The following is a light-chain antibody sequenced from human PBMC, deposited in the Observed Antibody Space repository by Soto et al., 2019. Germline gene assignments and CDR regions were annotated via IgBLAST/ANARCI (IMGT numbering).Light chain of an antibody. CDR3: QHSYSTLWT. V-gene: IGKV1-39*01. J-gene: IGKJ1*01. CDR1: QSISSY. CDR2: DAS. Sequence: DIQMTQSPSSLSASVGDRVTITCRASQSISSYLNWYQQKPGKAPKLLIYDASSLQSGVPSRFSGSGSGTDFTLTISSLQPEDFATYYCQHSYSTLWTFGQGTKVEIK.